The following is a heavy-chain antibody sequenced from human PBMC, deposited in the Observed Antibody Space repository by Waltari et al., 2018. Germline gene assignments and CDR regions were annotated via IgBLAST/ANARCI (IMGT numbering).Heavy chain of an antibody. CDR2: ISWNSGSM. V-gene: IGHV3-9*01. Sequence: EVQLVESGGGLVQPGRSLRLSCAASGFTFDDYAMHWVRQAPGKGLEWVSGISWNSGSMGYADSVKGRFTISRDNAKNSLYLQMNSLRAEDTALYYCARPNLPTYSYLGYFDLWGRGTLVTVSS. D-gene: IGHD5-18*01. J-gene: IGHJ2*01. CDR1: GFTFDDYA. CDR3: ARPNLPTYSYLGYFDL.